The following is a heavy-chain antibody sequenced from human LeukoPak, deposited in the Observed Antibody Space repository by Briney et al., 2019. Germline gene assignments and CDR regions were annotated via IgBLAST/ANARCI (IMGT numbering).Heavy chain of an antibody. D-gene: IGHD2-15*01. V-gene: IGHV4-59*08. CDR1: GGSISGYF. CDR3: ARREYCGGTSCYSAALDF. Sequence: SETLSLTCTVSGGSISGYFWGWIRQSPGKGLEWIGYIFYSGLTNYNPSLKSRVTISVDTSKNQFSLKLTSVTAADTAVYFCARREYCGGTSCYSAALDFWGQGILVTVSS. J-gene: IGHJ4*02. CDR2: IFYSGLT.